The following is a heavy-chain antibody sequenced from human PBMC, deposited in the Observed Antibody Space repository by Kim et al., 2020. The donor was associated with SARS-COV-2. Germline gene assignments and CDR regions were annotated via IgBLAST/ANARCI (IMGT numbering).Heavy chain of an antibody. V-gene: IGHV3-48*03. CDR1: GFTFSSYE. J-gene: IGHJ5*02. CDR2: ISSSGSTI. CDR3: ARDWFGEFVP. D-gene: IGHD3-10*01. Sequence: GGSLRLSCAASGFTFSSYEMNWVRQAPGKGLEWVSYISSSGSTIYYADSVKGRFTISRDNAKNSLYLQMNSLRAEDTAVYYCARDWFGEFVPWGQGTLVTVSS.